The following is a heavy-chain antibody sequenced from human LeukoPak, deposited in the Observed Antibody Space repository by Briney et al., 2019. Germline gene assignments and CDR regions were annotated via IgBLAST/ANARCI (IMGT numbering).Heavy chain of an antibody. CDR2: IYPRDGST. Sequence: ASVKVSCKASGYTFTSNYIHWVRQAPGQGLEWMGMIYPRDGSTSYAQKFQGRVTVTRDTSTSTVHMELSSLRSEDTAVYYCARDQEGFNYWGQGTLVTVSS. V-gene: IGHV1-46*01. CDR3: ARDQEGFNY. CDR1: GYTFTSNY. J-gene: IGHJ4*02.